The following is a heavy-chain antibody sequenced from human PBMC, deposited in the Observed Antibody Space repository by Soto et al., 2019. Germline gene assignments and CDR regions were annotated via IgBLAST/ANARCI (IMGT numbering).Heavy chain of an antibody. J-gene: IGHJ5*02. CDR1: GGSFSGYY. D-gene: IGHD3-10*01. CDR2: INHSGST. CDR3: ARGGRPHLRWFDP. V-gene: IGHV4-34*01. Sequence: QVQLQQWGAGLLKPSATLSLTCAVYGGSFSGYYWSWIRQPPGKGLEWIGEINHSGSTNYNPSLKSRVTISVDTSKNQFYLKLSSVTAADTAVYYCARGGRPHLRWFDPWGQGTLVTVSS.